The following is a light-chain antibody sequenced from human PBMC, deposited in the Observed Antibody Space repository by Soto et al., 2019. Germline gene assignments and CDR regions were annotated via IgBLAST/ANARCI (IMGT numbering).Light chain of an antibody. Sequence: DIQMTQSPSSLPASVGDEVTITCRASQDIGNYLAWYQQKPGEIPKVLIYTASTLQSGVPSRFSGSGSGTDFTLTISSLQPEDVATYYCQKYNSAPPTFGQGTKVELK. V-gene: IGKV1-27*01. CDR3: QKYNSAPPT. CDR1: QDIGNY. CDR2: TAS. J-gene: IGKJ1*01.